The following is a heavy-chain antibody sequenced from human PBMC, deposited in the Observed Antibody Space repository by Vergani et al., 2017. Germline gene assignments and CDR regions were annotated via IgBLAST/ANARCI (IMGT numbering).Heavy chain of an antibody. D-gene: IGHD4-11*01. CDR3: ARNQLQYRELFDY. J-gene: IGHJ4*02. CDR1: GFTFDDYA. V-gene: IGHV3-9*01. CDR2: ISWNSGSI. Sequence: EVQLVESGGGLVQPGRSLRLSCAASGFTFDDYAMHWVRQAPGKGLEWVSGISWNSGSIGYADSVKGRFTISRDNAKNSLYLQMNSLRAEDTALYYCARNQLQYRELFDYWGQGTLVTVSS.